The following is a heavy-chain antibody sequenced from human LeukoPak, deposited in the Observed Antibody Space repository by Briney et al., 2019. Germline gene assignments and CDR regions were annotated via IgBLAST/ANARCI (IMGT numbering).Heavy chain of an antibody. CDR2: MNPNSGNT. CDR1: GYTFTSYD. Sequence: ASVKVSCKASGYTFTSYDINWVRQATGQGLEWMGGMNPNSGNTGYAQKFQGRVTMTRNTSISTAYMELSSLRSEDTAVYYCARGLPGYYDYVWGSYRYNWFDPWGQGTLVTVSS. J-gene: IGHJ5*02. D-gene: IGHD3-16*02. V-gene: IGHV1-8*01. CDR3: ARGLPGYYDYVWGSYRYNWFDP.